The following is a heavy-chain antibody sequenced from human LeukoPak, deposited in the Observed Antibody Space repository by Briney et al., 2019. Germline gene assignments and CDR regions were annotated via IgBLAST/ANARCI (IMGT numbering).Heavy chain of an antibody. CDR3: ARAYGDLVDY. Sequence: PSETLSLTCAVYGGSFSGYYWSWIRQPPGKGLEWIGEINHSGSTNYNPSLKSRVTISVDTSKNQFSLKLSSVTAADTAVYYCARAYGDLVDYWGQGTLVTVSS. V-gene: IGHV4-34*01. CDR1: GGSFSGYY. D-gene: IGHD4-17*01. CDR2: INHSGST. J-gene: IGHJ4*02.